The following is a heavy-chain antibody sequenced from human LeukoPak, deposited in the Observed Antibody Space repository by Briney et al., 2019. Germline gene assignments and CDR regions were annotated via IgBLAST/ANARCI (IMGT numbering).Heavy chain of an antibody. CDR1: GFIVSNIY. V-gene: IGHV3-66*01. J-gene: IGHJ1*01. Sequence: PGGSLRLSCSASGFIVSNIYMSWVRQAPGKGLEWVSVIYSAGSTYYADSVKGRFTISKDNSKNTLYLQMNSLRVDDTAVYFCARGATVTTGVFQHWGQGTLVTVSS. CDR2: IYSAGST. CDR3: ARGATVTTGVFQH. D-gene: IGHD4-17*01.